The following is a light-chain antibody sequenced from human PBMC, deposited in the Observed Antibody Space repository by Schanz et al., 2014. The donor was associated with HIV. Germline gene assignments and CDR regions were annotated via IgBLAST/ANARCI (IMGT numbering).Light chain of an antibody. V-gene: IGLV2-14*01. J-gene: IGLJ3*02. CDR1: SSDVGGYNY. Sequence: QSALTQPPSVSGFPGQSITISCTGTSSDVGGYNYVSWYQQHPGKAPKLMIYDVSNRPSGVSNRFSGSKSGNTASLTISGLQAEDEADFYCSSYTTSRTWVFGGGTKLTVL. CDR3: SSYTTSRTWV. CDR2: DVS.